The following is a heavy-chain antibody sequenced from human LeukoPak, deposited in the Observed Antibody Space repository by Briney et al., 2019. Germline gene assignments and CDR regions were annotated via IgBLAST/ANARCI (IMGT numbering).Heavy chain of an antibody. CDR3: ASYYNVVFDY. J-gene: IGHJ4*02. CDR1: GGSISSSSYY. V-gene: IGHV4-39*01. Sequence: SETLSLTCTVSGGSISSSSYYWGWIRQPPGKGLEWIGSIYYSGSAYYNPSLKSRVTISVDTSKNQFSLKLSSVTAADTAVYYCASYYNVVFDYWGQGTLVTVSS. D-gene: IGHD3-10*01. CDR2: IYYSGSA.